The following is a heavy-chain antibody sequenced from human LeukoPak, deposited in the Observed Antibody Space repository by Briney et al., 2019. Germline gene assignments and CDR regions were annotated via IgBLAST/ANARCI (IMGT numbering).Heavy chain of an antibody. CDR2: ISSSSSTI. D-gene: IGHD3-10*01. J-gene: IGHJ4*02. CDR1: GFTFSSYS. CDR3: ASAGFTFSDYFGSFFDY. Sequence: GGSLRLSCAASGFTFSSYSMNWVRQAPGKGLEWVSHISSSSSTIYYADSVKGRFTISRDNAKNSLYLQMNSLRAEDTAVYYCASAGFTFSDYFGSFFDYWGQGTLVTVSS. V-gene: IGHV3-48*01.